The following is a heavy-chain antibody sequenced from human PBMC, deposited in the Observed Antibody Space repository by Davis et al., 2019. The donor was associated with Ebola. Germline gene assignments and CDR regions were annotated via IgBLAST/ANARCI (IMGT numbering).Heavy chain of an antibody. CDR1: GYSFPSYW. CDR2: IYPGDSDT. J-gene: IGHJ6*02. CDR3: ARFGGLETAGDYYYYGMDV. Sequence: GESLKISCKGSGYSFPSYWIGWVRQMPGKGLEWMGIIYPGDSDTRYSPSFQGQVTISADKSISTAYLQWSSLKASDTAMYYCARFGGLETAGDYYYYGMDVWGQGTTVTVSS. D-gene: IGHD3-3*01. V-gene: IGHV5-51*01.